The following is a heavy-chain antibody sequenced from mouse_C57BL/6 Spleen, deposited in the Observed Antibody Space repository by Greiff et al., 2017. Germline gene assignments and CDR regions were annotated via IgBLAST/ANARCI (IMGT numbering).Heavy chain of an antibody. J-gene: IGHJ2*01. CDR2: IDPSDSST. D-gene: IGHD1-1*01. Sequence: VQLQQPGAELVMPGASVKLSCKASGYTFTSYWMHWVKQRPGQGLEWIGEIDPSDSSTNYNQKFKGKSTLTVDKSSSTAYMQLSSLTSEDSAVYYCARVRVTTVVEGFDYWGQGTTLTVSS. CDR1: GYTFTSYW. V-gene: IGHV1-69*01. CDR3: ARVRVTTVVEGFDY.